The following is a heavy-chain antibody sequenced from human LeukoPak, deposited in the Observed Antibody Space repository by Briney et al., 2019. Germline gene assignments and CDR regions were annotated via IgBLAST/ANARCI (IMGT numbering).Heavy chain of an antibody. CDR1: GFIFNSYG. Sequence: PGGSLRLSCAASGFIFNSYGMHWVRQAPGKGLEWVGFIKSDGSDEFYADSVKGRFSISRDNSKNTLSLQMNSLRTEDTAVYYCAKGSLSEWYFDLWGRGTLVTVSS. J-gene: IGHJ2*01. CDR3: AKGSLSEWYFDL. CDR2: IKSDGSDE. V-gene: IGHV3-30*02.